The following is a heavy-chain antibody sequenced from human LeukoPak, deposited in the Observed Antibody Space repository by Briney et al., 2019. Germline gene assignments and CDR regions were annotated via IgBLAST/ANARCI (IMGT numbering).Heavy chain of an antibody. CDR1: GGSISSGGYS. D-gene: IGHD1-26*01. CDR2: IYHSGST. Sequence: SQTLSLTCAVSGGSISSGGYSWSWIRQPPGRGLEWIGYIYHSGSTYYNPSLKSRVTISVDRSKNQFSLKLSSVTAADTAVYYCASGVGGDTRGAFDYWGQGTLVTVSS. CDR3: ASGVGGDTRGAFDY. V-gene: IGHV4-30-2*01. J-gene: IGHJ4*02.